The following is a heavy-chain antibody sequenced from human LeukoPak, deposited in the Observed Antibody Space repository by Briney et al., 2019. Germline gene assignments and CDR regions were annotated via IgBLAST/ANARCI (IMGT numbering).Heavy chain of an antibody. V-gene: IGHV3-23*01. CDR2: ISGGGGST. D-gene: IGHD6-13*01. J-gene: IGHJ4*02. CDR3: ANAYSTTWKGFDY. CDR1: GFTFSSYA. Sequence: PGGSLRLSCAASGFTFSSYAMSWVRQAPGKGLEWVSGISGGGGSTYYADSVKGRFTSSRDNSKSTLYLQMNSLRAEDTAVYFCANAYSTTWKGFDYWGQGTLVTVSS.